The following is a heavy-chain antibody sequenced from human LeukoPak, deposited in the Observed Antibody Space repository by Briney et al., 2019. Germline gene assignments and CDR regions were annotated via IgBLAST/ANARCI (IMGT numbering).Heavy chain of an antibody. D-gene: IGHD2-15*01. CDR1: GFAWSRYA. Sequence: TGGSLRLCCSASGFAWSRYAMDWVRQAPGKGLEYVSAISSNGGSTYYADSVKGRFTISRDNSKNTLYLQMSSLRAEDTAVYYCVKESSGGKYWGQGTLVTVSS. J-gene: IGHJ4*02. V-gene: IGHV3-64D*06. CDR2: ISSNGGST. CDR3: VKESSGGKY.